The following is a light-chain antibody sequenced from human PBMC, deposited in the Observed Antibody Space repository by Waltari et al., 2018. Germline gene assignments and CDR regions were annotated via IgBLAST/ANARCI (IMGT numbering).Light chain of an antibody. CDR1: TSTIGTNT. Sequence: QSVLTQPPSTSGPPGQRVTISCSGSTSTIGTNTATWYQLLPGTAPKTVIFANYHRPSGVPDRFSASKSGTSASLVISGLQSEDEADYFCATWDDSLSGRVFGGGTKVTVL. J-gene: IGLJ2*01. V-gene: IGLV1-44*01. CDR3: ATWDDSLSGRV. CDR2: ANY.